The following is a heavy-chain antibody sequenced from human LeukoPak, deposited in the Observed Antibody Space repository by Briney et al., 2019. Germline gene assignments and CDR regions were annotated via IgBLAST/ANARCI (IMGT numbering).Heavy chain of an antibody. CDR2: IYYSGST. CDR3: ARGDCSSTSCPFDP. J-gene: IGHJ5*02. Sequence: SETLSLTCAVYGESFSGYYWSWIRQPPGKGLEWIGYIYYSGSTNYNPSLKSRVTISVDTSKNQFSLKLSSVTAADTAVYYCARGDCSSTSCPFDPWGQGTLVTVSS. V-gene: IGHV4-59*01. CDR1: GESFSGYY. D-gene: IGHD2-2*01.